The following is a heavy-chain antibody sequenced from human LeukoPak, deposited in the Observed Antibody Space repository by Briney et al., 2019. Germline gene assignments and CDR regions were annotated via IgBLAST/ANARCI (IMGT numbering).Heavy chain of an antibody. Sequence: PGGSLRLSCAASGFTFSTFGMNWVRQAAGKGLEWVALVSPDGSHVNYAGSVKGRFTISRDNSKNMMNLQMNSLTSDDTAVYFCAKADTFENYFDSWGQGTLVTVSS. V-gene: IGHV3-30*18. CDR3: AKADTFENYFDS. CDR2: VSPDGSHV. D-gene: IGHD3-9*01. J-gene: IGHJ4*02. CDR1: GFTFSTFG.